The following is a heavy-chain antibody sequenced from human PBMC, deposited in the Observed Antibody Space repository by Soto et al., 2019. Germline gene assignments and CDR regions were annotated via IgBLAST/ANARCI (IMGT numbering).Heavy chain of an antibody. CDR1: GGSISSYY. V-gene: IGHV4-59*01. CDR3: ARSVLVVANWFDT. Sequence: SQTLSLTCTVSGGSISSYYWSWIRQSPEKGLEWIGHISYGVTTDYNPSLKSRVTLSVDTSKNQISLELTSMTAADTAVYYCARSVLVVANWFDTWGQGTLVTVSS. CDR2: ISYGVTT. J-gene: IGHJ5*02. D-gene: IGHD2-15*01.